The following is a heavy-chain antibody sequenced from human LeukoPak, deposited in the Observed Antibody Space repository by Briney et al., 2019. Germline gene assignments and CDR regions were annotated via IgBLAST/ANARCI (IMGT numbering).Heavy chain of an antibody. J-gene: IGHJ5*02. CDR3: AKSDNYGDYEGWFDP. CDR1: GFTFSSYA. CDR2: ISGSGGST. V-gene: IGHV3-23*01. Sequence: GGSLRLSCAASGFTFSSYAMSWVRQAPGKGLEWVSAISGSGGSTYYADSVKGRFTISRDNSKNTLYLQMNSLRAEDTAVYYRAKSDNYGDYEGWFDPWGQGTLVTVSS. D-gene: IGHD4-17*01.